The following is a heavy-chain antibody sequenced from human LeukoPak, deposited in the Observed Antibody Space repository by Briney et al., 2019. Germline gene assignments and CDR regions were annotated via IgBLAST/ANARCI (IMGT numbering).Heavy chain of an antibody. Sequence: AGGSLRLSCAASGFTFDDYAMHWVRQAPGKGLEWVSGITWNSDNIEYADSVKGRFTISRDNAKNSLYLQMNSLRPEDTAVYFCAKEPHMLTGFYTDYFDYWGQGTLVTVSS. V-gene: IGHV3-9*01. CDR3: AKEPHMLTGFYTDYFDY. CDR2: ITWNSDNI. CDR1: GFTFDDYA. D-gene: IGHD3-9*01. J-gene: IGHJ4*02.